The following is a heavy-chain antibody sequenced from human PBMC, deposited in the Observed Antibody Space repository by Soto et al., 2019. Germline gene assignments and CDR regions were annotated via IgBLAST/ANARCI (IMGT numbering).Heavy chain of an antibody. V-gene: IGHV4-39*01. CDR1: GGSISSSSYY. CDR2: IYYSGST. D-gene: IGHD2-15*01. Sequence: QLQLQESGPGLVKPSETLSLTCTVSGGSISSSSYYWGWIRQPPGKGLEWIGSIYYSGSTYYNPSLKSRVTISVDTSKNQFSLKLSSVTAADTAVYYCARPQPTSGYCSGGSCYFDYWGQGTLVTVSS. J-gene: IGHJ4*02. CDR3: ARPQPTSGYCSGGSCYFDY.